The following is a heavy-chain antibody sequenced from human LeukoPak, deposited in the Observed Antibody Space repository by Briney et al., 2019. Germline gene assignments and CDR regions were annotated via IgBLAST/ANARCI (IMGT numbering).Heavy chain of an antibody. CDR2: IIPVFGVA. V-gene: IGHV1-69*04. CDR3: ARDWDGNSHY. CDR1: GGTFISYS. J-gene: IGHJ4*02. D-gene: IGHD2/OR15-2a*01. Sequence: SVKVPCKGSGGTFISYSISGVGQAPGQGLEGMGRIIPVFGVANNAQKFQGRVTITAEKSTSTAYMELSSLRSEDPPMYYCARDWDGNSHYWGQGTLVTVSS.